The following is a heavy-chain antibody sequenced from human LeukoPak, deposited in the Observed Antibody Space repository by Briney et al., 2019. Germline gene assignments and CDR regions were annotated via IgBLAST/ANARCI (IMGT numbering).Heavy chain of an antibody. CDR1: GGSISSGDYY. D-gene: IGHD3-3*01. CDR2: IYYSGST. J-gene: IGHJ5*01. CDR3: ARVRRSLNWFDS. V-gene: IGHV4-30-4*01. Sequence: SETLSLTCTVSGGSISSGDYYWSWIRQPPGKGLEWIGYIYYSGSTYYNPSLKSRVTISVDTSKNQFSLKLSSVTAADTAVYYCARVRRSLNWFDSWGQGTLVTVSS.